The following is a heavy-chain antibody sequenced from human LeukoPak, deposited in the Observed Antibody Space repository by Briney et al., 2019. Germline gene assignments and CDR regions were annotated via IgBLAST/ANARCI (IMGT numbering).Heavy chain of an antibody. V-gene: IGHV1-2*02. CDR3: ARVAPGIAPTNWFDP. D-gene: IGHD6-13*01. CDR1: GGTFSSYA. J-gene: IGHJ5*02. CDR2: INPNSGGT. Sequence: GSSVTVSCKASGGTFSSYAISWVRQPPGQGLEWMGWINPNSGGTNYAQKFQGRVTMTRDTSISTASMELSRLRSDDTAVYYCARVAPGIAPTNWFDPWGQGTLVTVSS.